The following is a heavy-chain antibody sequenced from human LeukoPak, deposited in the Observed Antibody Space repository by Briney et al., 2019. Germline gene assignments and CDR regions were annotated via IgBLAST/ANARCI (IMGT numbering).Heavy chain of an antibody. CDR1: GFTFSSYA. J-gene: IGHJ6*02. CDR2: ISGSSRST. CDR3: AKGIYDMDV. V-gene: IGHV3-23*01. Sequence: GGSLRPSCAASGFTFSSYAMSWVRQAPGKGLEWVSTISGSSRSTYYADSVKGRFAISRDNSKNTLYLQMNSLRAEDTAVYFCAKGIYDMDVWGQGTTVTVSS.